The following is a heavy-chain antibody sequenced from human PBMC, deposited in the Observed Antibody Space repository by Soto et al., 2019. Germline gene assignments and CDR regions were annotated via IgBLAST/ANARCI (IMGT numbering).Heavy chain of an antibody. Sequence: EVQLVESGGGLVQPGGSLKLSCAASGFTFSGSAMHWVRQASGKGLEWVGRIRSKANSYATAYAASVKGRFTISRDDSKNTAYLQMNSLKTEDTAVYYCTRHLPGAVYAFDIWGQGTMVTVSS. D-gene: IGHD3-10*01. CDR2: IRSKANSYAT. J-gene: IGHJ3*02. CDR3: TRHLPGAVYAFDI. CDR1: GFTFSGSA. V-gene: IGHV3-73*01.